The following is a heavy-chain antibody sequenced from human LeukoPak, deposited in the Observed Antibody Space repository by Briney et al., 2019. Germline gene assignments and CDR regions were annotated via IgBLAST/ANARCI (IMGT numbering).Heavy chain of an antibody. J-gene: IGHJ6*02. Sequence: ASVKVSCKASGYTFTSYAMNWVRQAPGQGLEWMGWINTNTGNPTYAQGFTGRFVFSLDTSVSTAYLQISSLKAEDTAVYYCARDLVGGSKYYYYGMDVWGQGTTVTVFS. V-gene: IGHV7-4-1*02. CDR1: GYTFTSYA. CDR3: ARDLVGGSKYYYYGMDV. D-gene: IGHD1-26*01. CDR2: INTNTGNP.